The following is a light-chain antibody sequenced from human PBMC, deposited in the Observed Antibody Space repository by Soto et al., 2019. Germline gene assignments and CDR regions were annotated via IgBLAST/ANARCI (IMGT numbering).Light chain of an antibody. V-gene: IGLV2-14*02. J-gene: IGLJ1*01. CDR2: QVT. CDR1: SRDVGRYNL. CDR3: SSYTDSSNYV. Sequence: QSALTQPASVSGSPGQSITISCTGTSRDVGRYNLVSWYQQQPGKAPKLMIYQVTNRPSGVSNRFSGSRSGNTASLTISGLQAEDEADYYCSSYTDSSNYVFGTGTKLTVL.